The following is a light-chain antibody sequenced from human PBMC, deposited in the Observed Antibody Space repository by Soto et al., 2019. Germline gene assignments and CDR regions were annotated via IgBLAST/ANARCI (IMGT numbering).Light chain of an antibody. CDR1: QSVSRSS. CDR3: QQYDRAPPMYT. V-gene: IGKV3-20*01. CDR2: GAS. J-gene: IGKJ2*01. Sequence: EIVLTQSPGTLSLSPGERATLSCRASQSVSRSSLAWYQQKPGQAPRLLIYGASSRATGIPDRFSGSGSGTDFTLTISRLEPEDFAVYYCQQYDRAPPMYTFGQGTRLELK.